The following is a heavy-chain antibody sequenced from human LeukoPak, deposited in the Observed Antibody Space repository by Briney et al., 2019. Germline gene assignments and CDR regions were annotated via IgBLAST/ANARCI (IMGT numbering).Heavy chain of an antibody. V-gene: IGHV3-23*01. CDR3: VKVDRMIRGYYFVY. Sequence: GGSLRLSCAASGFTFSSYAMSWVRQAPGKGLEWVSAISGSGGSTYYADSVKGRFTISRDNSKNTLYLQMNSLRAEDTAVYYCVKVDRMIRGYYFVYWGQGTLVTVSS. D-gene: IGHD3-16*01. CDR1: GFTFSSYA. CDR2: ISGSGGST. J-gene: IGHJ4*02.